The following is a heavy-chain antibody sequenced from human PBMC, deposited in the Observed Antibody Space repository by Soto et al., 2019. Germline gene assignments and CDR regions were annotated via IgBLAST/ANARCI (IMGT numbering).Heavy chain of an antibody. CDR3: ARGQEGIVATH. Sequence: QVQLQQWGAGLLKPSETLSLTCTVNGGPLTGYYWSWIRQPPGKGLERIGEVKDGGSTNYSPSLRGRVSISADTSKNHFSLRLNSVTAADTAVYFCARGQEGIVATHWDQGALVTVSS. CDR1: GGPLTGYY. CDR2: VKDGGST. J-gene: IGHJ4*02. D-gene: IGHD5-12*01. V-gene: IGHV4-34*01.